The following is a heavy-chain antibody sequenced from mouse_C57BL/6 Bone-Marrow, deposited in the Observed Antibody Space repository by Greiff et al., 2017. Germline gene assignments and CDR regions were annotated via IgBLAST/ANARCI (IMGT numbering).Heavy chain of an antibody. CDR2: IRLKSDNYAT. V-gene: IGHV6-3*01. CDR1: GFTFSNYW. Sequence: EVKLEESGGGLVQPGGSMKLSCVASGFTFSNYWMNWVRQSPEKGLEWVAQIRLKSDNYATHYAESVKGRFTISRDDSKSSVYLQMNNLRAEDTGIYYCTAVYYEYDEVWFAYWGQGTLVTVSA. CDR3: TAVYYEYDEVWFAY. D-gene: IGHD2-4*01. J-gene: IGHJ3*01.